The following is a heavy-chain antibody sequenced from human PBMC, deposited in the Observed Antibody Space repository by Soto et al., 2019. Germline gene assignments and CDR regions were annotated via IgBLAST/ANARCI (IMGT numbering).Heavy chain of an antibody. V-gene: IGHV4-59*01. Sequence: PSETLSLTCTVSGGSISSYYWSWIRQPPGKGLEWIGYIYYSGSTNYNPSLKSRVTISVDTSKNQFSLKLSSVTAADTAVYYCARCTTVTKGYYYGMDVWGQGTTVTVSS. CDR3: ARCTTVTKGYYYGMDV. CDR2: IYYSGST. CDR1: GGSISSYY. D-gene: IGHD4-17*01. J-gene: IGHJ6*02.